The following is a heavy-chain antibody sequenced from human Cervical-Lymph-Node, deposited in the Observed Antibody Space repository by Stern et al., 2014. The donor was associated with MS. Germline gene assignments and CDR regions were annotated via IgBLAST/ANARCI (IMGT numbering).Heavy chain of an antibody. CDR3: ARPPPRRKWDDPNYGMDV. J-gene: IGHJ6*02. Sequence: VQLVESGAEVKKPGESLKISCKGSGYTFTNNWIAWVRQMPGKGLEWMGIIYPDDSDIRHSPSLQGQVTISADKPISIASLQWSSLKAADSAVYYWARPPPRRKWDDPNYGMDVWGQGTTVTVSS. CDR1: GYTFTNNW. V-gene: IGHV5-51*04. D-gene: IGHD1-1*01. CDR2: IYPDDSDI.